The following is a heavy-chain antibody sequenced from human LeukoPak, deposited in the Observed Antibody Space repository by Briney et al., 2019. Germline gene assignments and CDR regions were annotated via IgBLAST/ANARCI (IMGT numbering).Heavy chain of an antibody. D-gene: IGHD3-16*01. CDR3: ATERAGERPRPLLSYYYMDV. Sequence: GGSLRLSCAASGFTFSSYDMTWVRQAPGRGLEWVSSIRPSGDNTYYGDSVKGRFTISRDNAKNSLYLQMNSLRAEDTAVYYCATERAGERPRPLLSYYYMDVWGKGTTVTISS. CDR1: GFTFSSYD. J-gene: IGHJ6*03. V-gene: IGHV3-23*01. CDR2: IRPSGDNT.